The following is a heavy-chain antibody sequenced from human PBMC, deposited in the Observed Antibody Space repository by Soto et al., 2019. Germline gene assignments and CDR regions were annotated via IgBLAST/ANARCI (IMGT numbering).Heavy chain of an antibody. Sequence: GGSLRLSCAASGFTFSSYAMSWVRQAPGKGLEWVSAISGSGGSTYYADSVKGRFTISRDNSKYTLYLQMNSLRAEDTAVYYCAKDPPLFGSPYGMDVRGQGTTVTGSS. CDR2: ISGSGGST. D-gene: IGHD3-3*01. J-gene: IGHJ6*02. CDR3: AKDPPLFGSPYGMDV. CDR1: GFTFSSYA. V-gene: IGHV3-23*01.